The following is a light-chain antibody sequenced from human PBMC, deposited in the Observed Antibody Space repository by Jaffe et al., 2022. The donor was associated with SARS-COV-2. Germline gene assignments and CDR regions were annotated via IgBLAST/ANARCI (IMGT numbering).Light chain of an antibody. CDR1: SSNIGNNY. CDR3: GTWDSGLSAGF. CDR2: ENN. Sequence: QSVLTQPPSVSAAPGQKVTISCSGGSSNIGNNYVSWYQQFPGTAPKLLIYENNKRPSGIPDRFSGSKSGTSATLGITGLQTGDEADYYCGTWDSGLSAGFFGGGTRLTVL. J-gene: IGLJ2*01. V-gene: IGLV1-51*02.